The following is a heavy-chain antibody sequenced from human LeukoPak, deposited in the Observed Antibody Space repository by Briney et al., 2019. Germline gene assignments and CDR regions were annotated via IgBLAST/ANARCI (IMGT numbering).Heavy chain of an antibody. Sequence: GGSLRLSCAASGFTFSSYWMSWVRQAPGKGLEWVANIKQDGSEKYYVDSVKGRFTISRDNAKNSLYLQMNSLRAEDTAVYYCPSGAAPTAPYYYYMDVWGKGTTVTVSS. CDR3: PSGAAPTAPYYYYMDV. V-gene: IGHV3-7*01. CDR1: GFTFSSYW. J-gene: IGHJ6*03. CDR2: IKQDGSEK. D-gene: IGHD6-6*01.